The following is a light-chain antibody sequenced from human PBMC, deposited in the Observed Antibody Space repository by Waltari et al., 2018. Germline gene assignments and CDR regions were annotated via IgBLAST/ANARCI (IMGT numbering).Light chain of an antibody. CDR3: QQLNSYPIT. CDR2: GAS. CDR1: QGISSY. J-gene: IGKJ5*01. V-gene: IGKV1-9*01. Sequence: DIQLTQSPSFLSASVGDRVTITCRASQGISSYLAWYQQKPGKAPNLLIYGASTLQSGVPSRFSGSGSGTEFTLTMSSLQPEDFATYYCQQLNSYPITFGQGTRLEIK.